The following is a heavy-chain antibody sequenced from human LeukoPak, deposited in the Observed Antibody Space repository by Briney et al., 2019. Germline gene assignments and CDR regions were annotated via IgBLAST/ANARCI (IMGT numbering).Heavy chain of an antibody. CDR3: VKDRGRNGWYGDY. CDR1: GFTFDDYG. J-gene: IGHJ4*02. Sequence: AGGSLRLSCAASGFTFDDYGMTWVRQGPGKGLEWVSGINWNGGSTGYGDSVKGRFTISRDNAKNSLYLQMNSLTAEDTALYYCVKDRGRNGWYGDYWGQGTLVTVSS. V-gene: IGHV3-20*04. CDR2: INWNGGST. D-gene: IGHD5-24*01.